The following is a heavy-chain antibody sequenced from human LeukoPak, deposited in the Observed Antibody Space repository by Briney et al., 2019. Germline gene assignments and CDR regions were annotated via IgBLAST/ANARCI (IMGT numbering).Heavy chain of an antibody. J-gene: IGHJ3*02. CDR1: GVSISSYY. V-gene: IGHV4-59*01. D-gene: IGHD1-14*01. Sequence: SETLSLTCTVSGVSISSYYWSWIRQPPGKGLEWVGYIYYSGSTNYNPSLKSRVTISVDTSKNQFSLKLSSVTAADTAVYYCASSDTGGDAFDIWGQGTMVTVSS. CDR3: ASSDTGGDAFDI. CDR2: IYYSGST.